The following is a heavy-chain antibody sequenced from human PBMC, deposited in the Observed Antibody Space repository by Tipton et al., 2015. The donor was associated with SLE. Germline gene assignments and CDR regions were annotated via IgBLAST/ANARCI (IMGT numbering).Heavy chain of an antibody. CDR3: AAVITMVRGVKSPHMDV. CDR1: GITFSTYG. J-gene: IGHJ6*03. Sequence: SLRLSCAASGITFSTYGMSWVRQAPGKGLEWISVIYSGGTRTYYADSVKGRFNISRDNSKNTLYLQMNSLRAEDTAVYYCAAVITMVRGVKSPHMDVWGTGTTVTVSS. D-gene: IGHD3-10*01. V-gene: IGHV3-23*03. CDR2: IYSGGTRT.